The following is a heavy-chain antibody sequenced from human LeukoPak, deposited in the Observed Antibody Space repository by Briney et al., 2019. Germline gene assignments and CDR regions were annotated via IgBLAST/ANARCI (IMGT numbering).Heavy chain of an antibody. D-gene: IGHD6-6*01. CDR1: GFTFDDYA. CDR2: ISWNSGSI. Sequence: GGSLRLSCAASGFTFDDYAMHWVRQAPGKGLEWVSGISWNSGSIGYADSVKGRFTISRDNAKNSLYLQMNSLRAEDTAVYYCAKDSLEYSSSSGSFDYWGQGTLVTVSS. J-gene: IGHJ4*02. V-gene: IGHV3-9*01. CDR3: AKDSLEYSSSSGSFDY.